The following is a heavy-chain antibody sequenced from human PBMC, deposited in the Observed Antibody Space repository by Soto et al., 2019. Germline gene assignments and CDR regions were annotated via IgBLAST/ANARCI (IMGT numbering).Heavy chain of an antibody. D-gene: IGHD6-6*01. V-gene: IGHV3-23*01. CDR1: GFTFSHYS. CDR2: MNSGGRS. J-gene: IGHJ6*02. CDR3: AKALQYRSSRDYFYYGMDV. Sequence: EVQLLESGGGLVQPGGSLRLSCAASGFTFSHYSMSWVRQAPGKGLEWVSGMNSGGRSYYADSVKGRFTISRDTSKNMLYLQMNSLRADDTAVFYCAKALQYRSSRDYFYYGMDVWGQGTTVTVSS.